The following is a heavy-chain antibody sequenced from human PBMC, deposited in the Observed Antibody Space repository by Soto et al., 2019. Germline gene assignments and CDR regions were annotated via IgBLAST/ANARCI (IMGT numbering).Heavy chain of an antibody. CDR3: ARGAEMSSLTKWFDP. Sequence: GGSLRLSCAASGFIFSDYYMSWIRQAPGKGLEWLAYISRDGNAIFYADSVIGRFTVSRDNAKNSLFLQMDDLRAEDTAMFFCARGAEMSSLTKWFDPWGQGTLVTVS. J-gene: IGHJ5*02. CDR1: GFIFSDYY. D-gene: IGHD1-1*01. CDR2: ISRDGNAI. V-gene: IGHV3-11*01.